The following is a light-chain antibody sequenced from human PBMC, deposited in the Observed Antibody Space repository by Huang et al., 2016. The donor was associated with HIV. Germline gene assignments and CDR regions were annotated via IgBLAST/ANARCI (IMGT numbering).Light chain of an antibody. CDR3: QQLSSYPLT. J-gene: IGKJ4*01. CDR2: DAS. V-gene: IGKV1-9*01. Sequence: IQLTQSPSPLSASVGDTVTITCRASQGISSSLAWYQQQPGKAPYLLVYDASTLRGGVPSRVSGSGSGTEFTLTISSLQPEDFAAYYCQQLSSYPLTFGGGTRVEIK. CDR1: QGISSS.